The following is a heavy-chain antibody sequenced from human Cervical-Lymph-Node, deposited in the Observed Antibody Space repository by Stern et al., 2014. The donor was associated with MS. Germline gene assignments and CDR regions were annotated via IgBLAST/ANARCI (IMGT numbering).Heavy chain of an antibody. CDR2: IIPILGIA. CDR1: GGTFSSYT. CDR3: ARALRILYGMDV. D-gene: IGHD1-14*01. Sequence: QVQLVQSGAEVKKPGSSVKVSCKASGGTFSSYTISWVRQAPGQGLEWMGRIIPILGIANYAQKFQGRVTITADKSTSTAYMELSSLRSEDTAVYYCARALRILYGMDVWGQGTTVTVSS. J-gene: IGHJ6*02. V-gene: IGHV1-69*02.